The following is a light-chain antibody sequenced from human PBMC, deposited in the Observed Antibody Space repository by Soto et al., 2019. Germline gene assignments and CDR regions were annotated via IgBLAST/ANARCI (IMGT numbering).Light chain of an antibody. J-gene: IGLJ1*01. Sequence: QSVLTQPPSASGTPGQRVTISCSGSSSNLGSNYVYWYQQLPGTAPTLLIYRNNQRPSGVPDRLSGSKSGTSASLAISGLGSEDEADYYCAAWDDSLSGLYVFGTGTKVTVL. V-gene: IGLV1-47*01. CDR1: SSNLGSNY. CDR2: RNN. CDR3: AAWDDSLSGLYV.